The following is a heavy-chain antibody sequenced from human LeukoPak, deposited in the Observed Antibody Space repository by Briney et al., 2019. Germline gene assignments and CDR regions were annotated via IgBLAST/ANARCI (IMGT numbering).Heavy chain of an antibody. D-gene: IGHD6-19*01. V-gene: IGHV1-18*04. Sequence: ASVKVSCKASGYTFTGYYMHWVRQAPGQGLEWMGWISAYNGNTNYAQKLQGRVTMTTDTSTSTAYMELRSLRSDDTAVYYCARARGIAVAGTSDYWGQGTLVTVSS. J-gene: IGHJ4*02. CDR1: GYTFTGYY. CDR2: ISAYNGNT. CDR3: ARARGIAVAGTSDY.